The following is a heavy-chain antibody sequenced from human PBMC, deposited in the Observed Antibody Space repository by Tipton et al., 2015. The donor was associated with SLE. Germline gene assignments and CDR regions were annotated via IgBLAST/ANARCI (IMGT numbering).Heavy chain of an antibody. Sequence: TLSLTCTVSGGSLSGYYWSWIRQSPEKGLEWIGYLSYSGSTNYNPSLESRVTISVDTSKNQFSLKMSSVTAADTAVYYCARDTLGGLDYWGQGTLVTVSS. D-gene: IGHD7-27*01. V-gene: IGHV4-59*12. CDR1: GGSLSGYY. J-gene: IGHJ4*02. CDR3: ARDTLGGLDY. CDR2: LSYSGST.